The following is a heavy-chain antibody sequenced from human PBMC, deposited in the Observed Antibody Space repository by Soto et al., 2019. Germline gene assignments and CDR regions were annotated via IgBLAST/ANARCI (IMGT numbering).Heavy chain of an antibody. J-gene: IGHJ6*02. Sequence: EVQLVESGGGLVQPGGSLRLSCAGSGFTFSSYWMHWVRQVPGKGLVWVSRIKGDGSNTGYADSVKGRFTISRDNADNTVYLQMTSLRAEDTAVYYCARGIPNVYGTDVWGQGTSVTVSS. CDR3: ARGIPNVYGTDV. V-gene: IGHV3-74*01. CDR1: GFTFSSYW. CDR2: IKGDGSNT. D-gene: IGHD5-18*01.